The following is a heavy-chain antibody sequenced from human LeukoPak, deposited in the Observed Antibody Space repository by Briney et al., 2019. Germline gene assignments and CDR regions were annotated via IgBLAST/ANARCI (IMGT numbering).Heavy chain of an antibody. V-gene: IGHV3-73*01. Sequence: PGGSLRLSCAASGFTFSGSAMHWVRQASGKGLEWVGRIRSKANSYATAYAASVKGRFTISRDDSRNTAYLQMNSLKTEDTAVYYCTTTMIVVGFDYWGQGTLVTVSS. J-gene: IGHJ4*02. CDR1: GFTFSGSA. D-gene: IGHD3-22*01. CDR2: IRSKANSYAT. CDR3: TTTMIVVGFDY.